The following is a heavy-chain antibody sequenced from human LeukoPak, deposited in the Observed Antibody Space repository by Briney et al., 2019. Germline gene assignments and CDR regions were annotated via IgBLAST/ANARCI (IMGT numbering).Heavy chain of an antibody. CDR2: IYTSGST. CDR3: AGSPLSGYSSGWSRQSGWFDP. CDR1: GGSISSGSYY. Sequence: SQTLSLTCTVSGGSISSGSYYWSWIRQPAGKGLEWIGRIYTSGSTNYNPSLKSRVTISVDTSKNQFSLKLSSVTAADTAVYYCAGSPLSGYSSGWSRQSGWFDPWDQGTLVTVSS. J-gene: IGHJ5*02. V-gene: IGHV4-61*02. D-gene: IGHD6-19*01.